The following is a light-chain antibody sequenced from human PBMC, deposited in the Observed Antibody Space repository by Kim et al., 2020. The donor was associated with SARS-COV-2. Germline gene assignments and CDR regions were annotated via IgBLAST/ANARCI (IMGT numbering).Light chain of an antibody. J-gene: IGLJ2*01. Sequence: PGQSITICYTGTSSDFGSYNYCSWHPQPPGKAPKLMVYDVTNRPSGVSDRFSGSKSGNTAALTISGLQAEDEADYYCSSYASGGILFGGGTQLTVL. CDR2: DVT. CDR1: SSDFGSYNY. CDR3: SSYASGGIL. V-gene: IGLV2-14*03.